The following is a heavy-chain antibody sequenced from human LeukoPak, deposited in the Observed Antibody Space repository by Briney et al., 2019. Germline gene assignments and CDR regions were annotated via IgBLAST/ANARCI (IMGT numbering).Heavy chain of an antibody. CDR1: GYSFTSYG. CDR3: ARDNFGAYYYGMDV. J-gene: IGHJ6*02. Sequence: ASVKISCKASGYSFTSYGISWVRQAPGQGLEWMGVIHPTSGRTSYAQKLQGRVTMTRDTSTSTVYLQLSSLRSEDTAIYYCARDNFGAYYYGMDVWGQGTTVTVSS. CDR2: IHPTSGRT. V-gene: IGHV1-46*01. D-gene: IGHD4-17*01.